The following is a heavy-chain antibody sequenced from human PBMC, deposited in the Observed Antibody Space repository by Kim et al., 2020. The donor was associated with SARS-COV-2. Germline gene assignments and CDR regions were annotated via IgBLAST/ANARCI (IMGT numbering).Heavy chain of an antibody. CDR1: GGSISSYY. Sequence: SETLSLTCTVSGGSISSYYWSWIRQPPGKGLEWIGYIYYSGSTNYNPSLKSRVTISVDTSKNQFSLKLSSVTAADTAVYYCARHEGGSSTVEGFDYWGQGTLVTVSS. CDR2: IYYSGST. CDR3: ARHEGGSSTVEGFDY. V-gene: IGHV4-59*08. D-gene: IGHD2-2*01. J-gene: IGHJ4*02.